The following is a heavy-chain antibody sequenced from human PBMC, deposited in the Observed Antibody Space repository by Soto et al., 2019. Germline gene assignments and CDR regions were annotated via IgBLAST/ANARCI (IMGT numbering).Heavy chain of an antibody. CDR2: INAGNGNT. Sequence: QVQLVQSGAEVKKPGASVKVSCKASGYTFTSYAMHWVRQAPGQRLEGMGWINAGNGNTKYSQKFQGRVTITRDTSASTAYMELSSLRSEDTAVYYCARDIVVVPAAIRGHYYYGMDVWGQGTTVTVSS. D-gene: IGHD2-2*02. V-gene: IGHV1-3*01. CDR1: GYTFTSYA. J-gene: IGHJ6*02. CDR3: ARDIVVVPAAIRGHYYYGMDV.